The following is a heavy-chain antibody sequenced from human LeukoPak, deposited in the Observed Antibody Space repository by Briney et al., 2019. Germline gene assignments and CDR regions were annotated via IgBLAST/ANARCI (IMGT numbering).Heavy chain of an antibody. V-gene: IGHV3-21*01. CDR2: ISSSSSYI. CDR1: GFTFSSYS. CDR3: ARVRDYDYVWGRREDAFDI. J-gene: IGHJ3*02. Sequence: GGSLRLSCAASGFTFSSYSMNWVRQAPGKGLEWVSSISSSSSYIYYADSVKGRFTISRDNAKNSLYLQMNSLRAEDTAVYYCARVRDYDYVWGRREDAFDIWGQGTMVTVSS. D-gene: IGHD3-16*01.